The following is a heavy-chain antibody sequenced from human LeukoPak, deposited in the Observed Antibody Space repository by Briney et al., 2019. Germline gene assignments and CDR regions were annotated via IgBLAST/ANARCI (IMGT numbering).Heavy chain of an antibody. J-gene: IGHJ4*02. Sequence: GGSLRLSCGASGFIFNQYCMGWVRQAPGMGPEWVSYISTSGGSTYYSASAKGRFTISRDNARNSLFLQLRRLTAEDTAVYYCARDPRGDFVWGHRFDYWGQGVLVTVSS. CDR1: GFIFNQYC. V-gene: IGHV3-11*01. CDR2: ISTSGGST. D-gene: IGHD3-16*01. CDR3: ARDPRGDFVWGHRFDY.